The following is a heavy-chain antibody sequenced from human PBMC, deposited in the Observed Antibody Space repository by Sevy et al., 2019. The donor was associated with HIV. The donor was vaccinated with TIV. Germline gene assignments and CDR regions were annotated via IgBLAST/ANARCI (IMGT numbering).Heavy chain of an antibody. V-gene: IGHV4-59*08. CDR1: GGSINSDH. CDR3: ACRNDFDI. Sequence: SETLSLTCTVSGGSINSDHWNWIRQPPGKGLEWIGYVYYTGGTNYNPSLKNRVTISVDRTKNQYSLNLTSVTAADTAVYYCACRNDFDIWGQGTMVTVSS. CDR2: VYYTGGT. J-gene: IGHJ3*02.